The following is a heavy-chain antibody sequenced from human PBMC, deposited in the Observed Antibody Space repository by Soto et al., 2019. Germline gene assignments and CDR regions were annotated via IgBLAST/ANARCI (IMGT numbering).Heavy chain of an antibody. V-gene: IGHV1-69*01. CDR2: IIPIFGTA. D-gene: IGHD3-22*01. J-gene: IGHJ4*02. Sequence: QVQLVQSGAEVKKPGSSVKVSCKASGGTFSSSAISWVRQAPGQGLEWMGGIIPIFGTANYAQKFQGRVTIPADESTRTAYMELSSLRSEDTAVYYCAREGTLYDSSGYYYLYWGQGTLVTVSS. CDR1: GGTFSSSA. CDR3: AREGTLYDSSGYYYLY.